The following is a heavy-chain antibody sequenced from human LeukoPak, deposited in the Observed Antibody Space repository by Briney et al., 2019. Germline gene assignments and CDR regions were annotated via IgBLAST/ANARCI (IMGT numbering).Heavy chain of an antibody. Sequence: PSQTLSLTCTVSGGSISSGSYYWGWIRQPPGKGLEWIGSIYYSGSTYYNPSLKSRVTISVDTSKNQFSLKLSSVTAADTAVYYCASLWSGYSAPNFDYWGQGTLVTVSS. J-gene: IGHJ4*02. CDR1: GGSISSGSYY. V-gene: IGHV4-39*01. CDR2: IYYSGST. D-gene: IGHD3-3*01. CDR3: ASLWSGYSAPNFDY.